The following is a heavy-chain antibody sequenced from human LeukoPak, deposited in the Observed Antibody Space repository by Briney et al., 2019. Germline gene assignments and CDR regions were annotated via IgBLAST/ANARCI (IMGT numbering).Heavy chain of an antibody. J-gene: IGHJ4*02. CDR2: INPNSGGT. D-gene: IGHD3-10*01. CDR3: ASRGLLWFGELLSDSFDY. V-gene: IGHV1-2*02. CDR1: GYTFTGYY. Sequence: ASVKVSCKASGYTFTGYYMHWVRQAPGQGLEWMGWINPNSGGTNYAQKFQGRVTMTRDTSISTAYMELSRLRSDDTAVYHCASRGLLWFGELLSDSFDYWGQGTLVTVSS.